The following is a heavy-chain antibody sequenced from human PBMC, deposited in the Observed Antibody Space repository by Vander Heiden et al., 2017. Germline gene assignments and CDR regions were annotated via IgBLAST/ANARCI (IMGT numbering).Heavy chain of an antibody. CDR1: GYTFTGYY. Sequence: QVQLVQSGAEVKKPGASVKVSCKASGYTFTGYYMHWVRQAPGQGLEWMGWINPNSGGTNYAQKFQGRATMTRDTSISTAYMELSRLRSDDTAVYYCARGIAAARDYYGMDVWGQGTTVTVSS. V-gene: IGHV1-2*02. D-gene: IGHD6-13*01. CDR3: ARGIAAARDYYGMDV. CDR2: INPNSGGT. J-gene: IGHJ6*02.